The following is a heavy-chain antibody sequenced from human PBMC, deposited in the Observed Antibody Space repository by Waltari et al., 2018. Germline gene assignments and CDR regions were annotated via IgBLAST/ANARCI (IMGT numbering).Heavy chain of an antibody. CDR1: GGSFSGYY. V-gene: IGHV4-34*01. J-gene: IGHJ6*03. CDR2: INHIGST. D-gene: IGHD3-22*01. CDR3: ARGGFRRGTMIVVVITTRYYYMDV. Sequence: QVQLQQWGAGLLKPSETLSLTCAVYGGSFSGYYWSWIRQPPGKGLEWIGEINHIGSTNYNPYIKSRVTRSVDTSKNQFSLKLGSVTAADTAVYYCARGGFRRGTMIVVVITTRYYYMDVWGKGTTVTVSS.